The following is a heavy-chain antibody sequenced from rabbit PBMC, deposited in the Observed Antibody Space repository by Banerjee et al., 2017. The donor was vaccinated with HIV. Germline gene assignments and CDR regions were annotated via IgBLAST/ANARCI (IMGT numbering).Heavy chain of an antibody. CDR2: IVAGSSGVI. Sequence: QEQLEESGGDLVKPEGSLTLTCTTSGFSFSIYWMCWVRQAPGKGLEWIACIVAGSSGVIYYASWAKGRFTISKTSSTTMTLQMTSLTAADTATYLCARRTPYTYYFNLWGPGTLVTVS. J-gene: IGHJ4*01. V-gene: IGHV1S45*01. CDR3: ARRTPYTYYFNL. CDR1: GFSFSIYW. D-gene: IGHD1-1*01.